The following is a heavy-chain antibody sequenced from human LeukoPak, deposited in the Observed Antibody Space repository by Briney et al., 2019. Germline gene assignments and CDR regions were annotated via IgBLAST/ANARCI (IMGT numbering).Heavy chain of an antibody. CDR3: ARDTRDYYDSSGHYYVGTFDF. CDR2: IWYDGSKK. V-gene: IGHV3-33*01. CDR1: GFTFSNYD. J-gene: IGHJ4*02. Sequence: GGSLRLSCAASGFTFSNYDMHWVRQAPGKGLEWVAVIWYDGSKKYYVDSVKGRFTISRDNSKNTLYLQMNSLRAEDTAVYYCARDTRDYYDSSGHYYVGTFDFWGQGTLVTVS. D-gene: IGHD3-22*01.